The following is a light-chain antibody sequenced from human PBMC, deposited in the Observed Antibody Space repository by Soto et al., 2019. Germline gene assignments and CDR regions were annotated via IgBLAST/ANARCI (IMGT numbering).Light chain of an antibody. V-gene: IGKV3-15*01. J-gene: IGKJ2*01. CDR3: QPYNNWPPYT. CDR2: GAS. CDR1: RSLSSN. Sequence: EIVMTQSPATLSVSPGERATLSCRVSRSLSSNLAWYQQKPGQAPRLLIYGASTRATGIPARFSGSGSGTEFTLTISSQQSEDFALYYCQPYNNWPPYTFGLGTKLEIK.